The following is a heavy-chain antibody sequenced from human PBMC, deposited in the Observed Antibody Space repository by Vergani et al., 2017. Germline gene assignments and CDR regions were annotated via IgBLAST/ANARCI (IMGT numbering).Heavy chain of an antibody. V-gene: IGHV3-66*02. D-gene: IGHD2-2*01. CDR3: ARAYCSSTSCHPYYYGMDV. Sequence: EVQVVETGGGLVQPGGSLRLSCAASGFTVSSNYMSWVRQAPGKGLEWVSVIYSGGSTYYADSVKGRFTISRDNSKNTLYLQMNSLRAEDTAVYYCARAYCSSTSCHPYYYGMDVWGQGTTVTVSS. CDR1: GFTVSSNY. J-gene: IGHJ6*02. CDR2: IYSGGST.